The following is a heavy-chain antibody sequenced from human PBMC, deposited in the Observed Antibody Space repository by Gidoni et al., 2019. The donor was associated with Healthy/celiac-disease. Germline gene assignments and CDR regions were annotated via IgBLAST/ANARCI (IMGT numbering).Heavy chain of an antibody. J-gene: IGHJ6*02. CDR3: ARVSTVTTLRGFGYYYYGMDV. CDR2: IFHSGNT. Sequence: QVQLQESGPGLVKPSQTLSLTCTVSGGSISSAGYYWSWIRQHPGKGLGWIGYIFHSGNTYYNPSLKSRVTISVDTSKNQFSLKLSSVTAADTAVYYCARVSTVTTLRGFGYYYYGMDVWGQGTTVTVSS. D-gene: IGHD4-17*01. CDR1: GGSISSAGYY. V-gene: IGHV4-31*03.